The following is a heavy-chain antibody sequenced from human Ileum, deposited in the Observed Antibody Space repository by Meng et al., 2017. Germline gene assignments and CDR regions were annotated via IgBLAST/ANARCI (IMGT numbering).Heavy chain of an antibody. CDR3: ARGIGTHGRYYSDY. J-gene: IGHJ4*02. CDR1: GFTFSSYG. V-gene: IGHV3-23*03. Sequence: EVQQLESGGGLVQPGGSLRLACTASGFTFSSYGMSWVRQAPGKGLEWVSGLSGNSNTYYAESVMGRFAISRDNSKNTLYLQMNSLKAEDTAVYYCARGIGTHGRYYSDYWGQGTLVTVSS. CDR2: LSGNSNT. D-gene: IGHD3-9*01.